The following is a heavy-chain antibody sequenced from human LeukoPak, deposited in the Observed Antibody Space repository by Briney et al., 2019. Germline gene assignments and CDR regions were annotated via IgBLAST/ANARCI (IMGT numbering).Heavy chain of an antibody. V-gene: IGHV4-39*07. Sequence: SETLSLTCTVSGGSISSSNNYYWGWIRQPPGKGLEWIANIYYSGSTYYNPSLKSRVTMSIETFKNQFSLKLSSVTAADTAVYYCASTDWDFMTFWGQGTLVTVSS. CDR2: IYYSGST. D-gene: IGHD3-16*01. J-gene: IGHJ4*02. CDR1: GGSISSSNNYY. CDR3: ASTDWDFMTF.